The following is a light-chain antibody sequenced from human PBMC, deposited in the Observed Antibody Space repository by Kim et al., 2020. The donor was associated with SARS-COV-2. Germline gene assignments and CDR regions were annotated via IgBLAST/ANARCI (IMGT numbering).Light chain of an antibody. CDR1: QSVSSGY. V-gene: IGKV3-20*01. J-gene: IGKJ1*01. CDR2: GAS. Sequence: PGERATLSYRASQSVSSGYLAWYQQKPGQAPRLLIYGASSRATGIPDRFSGSGSGTDFTLTISRLEPEDFAVYYCQQYGSSPCTFGQGTKV. CDR3: QQYGSSPCT.